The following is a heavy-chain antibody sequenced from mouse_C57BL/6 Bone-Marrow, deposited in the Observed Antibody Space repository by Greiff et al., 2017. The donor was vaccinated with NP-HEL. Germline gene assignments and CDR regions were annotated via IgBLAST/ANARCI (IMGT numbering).Heavy chain of an antibody. CDR2: LWSGGST. D-gene: IGHD1-1*01. CDR1: GFSLTSYG. CDR3: ARNYYGSSQYYFDY. Sequence: QVQLQQSGPCLVQPSQSLSITCTASGFSLTSYGVHWVRQSPGQGLEWLGVLWSGGSTDYYAAFISRLSLSKYNSKTQVFFKMNSRQADDTAIYYCARNYYGSSQYYFDYWGQGTTLTVSS. J-gene: IGHJ2*01. V-gene: IGHV2-2*01.